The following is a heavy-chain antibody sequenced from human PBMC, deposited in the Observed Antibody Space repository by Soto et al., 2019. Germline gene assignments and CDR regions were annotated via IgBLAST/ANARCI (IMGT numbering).Heavy chain of an antibody. V-gene: IGHV1-18*01. CDR1: GYTFTSYG. Sequence: EASVKVSCKASGYTFTSYGISWVRQAPGQGLEWMGWTSAYNGNTNYAQKLQGRVTMTTDTSTSTAYMELRSLRSDDTAVYYCAREGPRGGAIVVVPAASDYWGQGTLVTVSS. J-gene: IGHJ4*02. CDR2: TSAYNGNT. CDR3: AREGPRGGAIVVVPAASDY. D-gene: IGHD2-2*01.